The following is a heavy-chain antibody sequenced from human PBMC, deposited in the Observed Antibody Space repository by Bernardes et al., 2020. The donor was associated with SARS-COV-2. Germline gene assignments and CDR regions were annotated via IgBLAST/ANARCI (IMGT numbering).Heavy chain of an antibody. V-gene: IGHV4-59*01. J-gene: IGHJ4*02. CDR2: LYYTGST. D-gene: IGHD6-19*01. CDR3: ARHFVAGTTYPIDY. CDR1: GGSISAYY. Sequence: SETLSLTCTVSGGSISAYYWSWFRQPPGKGLEWIGYLYYTGSTHYNPSLQSRVTISVDTSKNQFSLKLSSVTAADTALYYCARHFVAGTTYPIDYWGPGTLVTVSS.